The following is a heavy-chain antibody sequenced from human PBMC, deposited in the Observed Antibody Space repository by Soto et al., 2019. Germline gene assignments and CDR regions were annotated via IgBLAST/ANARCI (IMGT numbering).Heavy chain of an antibody. CDR2: INHSGST. Sequence: SETLSLTCAVYGGSFSGYYWTWIRQPPGTGLEWIGEINHSGSTNYNPSLKIRVTLSVDTSKNQFSLKLTSVTAADTAVYYCARNNITGLFDYWGQGTLVTVS. V-gene: IGHV4-34*01. CDR1: GGSFSGYY. D-gene: IGHD2-8*02. CDR3: ARNNITGLFDY. J-gene: IGHJ4*02.